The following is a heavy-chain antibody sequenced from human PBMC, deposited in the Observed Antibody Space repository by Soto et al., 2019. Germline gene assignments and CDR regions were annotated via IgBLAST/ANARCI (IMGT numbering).Heavy chain of an antibody. Sequence: GGALGLSCAAPGFTLCSYLVPRVRPTPGKGLVWVSRINSDGSSTSYADSVKGRFTISRDNAKNTLYLQMNSLRAEDTAVYYCARDVVVAANYYFDYWGQGTLVTVSS. V-gene: IGHV3-74*01. J-gene: IGHJ4*02. CDR1: GFTLCSYL. D-gene: IGHD2-15*01. CDR3: ARDVVVAANYYFDY. CDR2: INSDGSST.